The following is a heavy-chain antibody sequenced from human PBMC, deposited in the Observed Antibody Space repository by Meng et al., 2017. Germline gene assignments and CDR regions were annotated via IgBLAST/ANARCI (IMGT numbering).Heavy chain of an antibody. CDR2: IIPIFGTA. J-gene: IGHJ4*02. CDR3: ARDGVGATEGYFDY. V-gene: IGHV1-69*06. CDR1: GGTFSSYA. D-gene: IGHD1-26*01. Sequence: QGQLVQAGVEGKKPGSSVKVSCKDSGGTFSSYAISWVRQAPGQGLEWMGGIIPIFGTANYAQKFQGRVTITADKSTSTAYMELSSLRSEDTAVYYCARDGVGATEGYFDYWGQGTLVTASS.